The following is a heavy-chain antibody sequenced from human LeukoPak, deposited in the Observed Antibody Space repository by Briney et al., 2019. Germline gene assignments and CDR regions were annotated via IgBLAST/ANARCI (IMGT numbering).Heavy chain of an antibody. Sequence: PGGSLRLSCAASGFTFNRNAISWVRQAPGKGLEWVSYISADGATIYYADSVKGRFTISRDNMKNSLFLQISSLRAEDTAVYYCAGSRYPEPQDLNYWGQGTLVIVS. CDR2: ISADGATI. CDR1: GFTFNRNA. J-gene: IGHJ4*02. D-gene: IGHD3-10*01. CDR3: AGSRYPEPQDLNY. V-gene: IGHV3-48*03.